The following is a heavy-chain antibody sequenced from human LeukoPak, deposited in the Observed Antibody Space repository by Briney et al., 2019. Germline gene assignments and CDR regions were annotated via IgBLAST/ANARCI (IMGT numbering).Heavy chain of an antibody. Sequence: SDTLSLPCTVSGGPISSYYWSWLRQPPGKGLEWIACIYYTGSTNYNPSLKSRVTISVDTSKNHFSLKLSSVTAADTAVYYCATGRAYSSVDYWGQGTLVTVSS. CDR3: ATGRAYSSVDY. CDR1: GGPISSYY. V-gene: IGHV4-59*07. CDR2: IYYTGST. D-gene: IGHD6-19*01. J-gene: IGHJ4*02.